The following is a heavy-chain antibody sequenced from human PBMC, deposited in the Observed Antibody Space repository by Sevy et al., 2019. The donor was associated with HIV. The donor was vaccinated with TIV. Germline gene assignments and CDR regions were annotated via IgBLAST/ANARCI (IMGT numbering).Heavy chain of an antibody. Sequence: GGSLRLSCEGSGFNFGTHAIHWVRQPPGRGLEWVAVISYAGSHTYYADSVKGRFNISRDNSKNTLYLQMNSLRAEDTAVYYCAGWSSAWTLFDYWGQGTLVTVSS. CDR1: GFNFGTHA. CDR2: ISYAGSHT. J-gene: IGHJ4*02. CDR3: AGWSSAWTLFDY. V-gene: IGHV3-30*07. D-gene: IGHD6-19*01.